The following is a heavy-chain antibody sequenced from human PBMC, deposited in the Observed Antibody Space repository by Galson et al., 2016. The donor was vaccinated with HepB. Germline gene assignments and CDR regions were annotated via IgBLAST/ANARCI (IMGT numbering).Heavy chain of an antibody. CDR2: ISTSSSYI. V-gene: IGHV3-21*01. Sequence: SLRLSCAASGFTFSSYSMNWVRQAPGKGLEWVSSISTSSSYIYYADSVKGRFTISRDNAKKSLYLQMNSLRAEDTAVYYCARDGGSWYGWFDPWGQGTLVTVSS. D-gene: IGHD2-15*01. CDR1: GFTFSSYS. J-gene: IGHJ5*02. CDR3: ARDGGSWYGWFDP.